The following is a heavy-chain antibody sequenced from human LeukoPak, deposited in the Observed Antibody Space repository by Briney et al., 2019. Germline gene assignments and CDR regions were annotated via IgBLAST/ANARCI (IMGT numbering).Heavy chain of an antibody. Sequence: ASVKVSCKASGYTFTGYYMHWVRQAPGQGLEWMGWINPNSGGTNYAQKFQARVTMTRDTSISTAYMELSRLRSDDTAVYYCATLDIVVAVAATPARNWFDPWGQGTLVTVSS. CDR3: ATLDIVVAVAATPARNWFDP. CDR2: INPNSGGT. D-gene: IGHD2-15*01. J-gene: IGHJ5*02. V-gene: IGHV1-2*02. CDR1: GYTFTGYY.